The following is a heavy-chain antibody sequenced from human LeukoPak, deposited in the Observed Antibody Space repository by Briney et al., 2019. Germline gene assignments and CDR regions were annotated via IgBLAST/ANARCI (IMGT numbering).Heavy chain of an antibody. D-gene: IGHD3-3*01. CDR1: GYTFTSYA. CDR2: MNPNSGNT. J-gene: IGHJ3*02. Sequence: ASVKVSCKASGYTFTSYAMNWVRQAPGQGLEWMGWMNPNSGNTGYAQKFQGRVTITRNTSISTAYMELSSLRSEDTAVYYCARGDGDFWSGLGAFDIWGQGTMVAVSS. V-gene: IGHV1-8*03. CDR3: ARGDGDFWSGLGAFDI.